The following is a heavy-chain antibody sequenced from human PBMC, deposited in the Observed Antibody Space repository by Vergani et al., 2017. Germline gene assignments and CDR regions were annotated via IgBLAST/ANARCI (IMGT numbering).Heavy chain of an antibody. D-gene: IGHD2-8*01. CDR2: IGSSGPYI. Sequence: EVQLLESEGAVVQPGGSLRLSCVASGFTFSSHAMSWVRQGHGQGLEWVAFIGSSGPYINYADSVKGRFIISRDTTNNSLFLQLRSLRAEDAAVYYCARDCTSGGCPDNYGMDVWGQGATVTVSS. V-gene: IGHV3-21*06. CDR1: GFTFSSHA. J-gene: IGHJ6*02. CDR3: ARDCTSGGCPDNYGMDV.